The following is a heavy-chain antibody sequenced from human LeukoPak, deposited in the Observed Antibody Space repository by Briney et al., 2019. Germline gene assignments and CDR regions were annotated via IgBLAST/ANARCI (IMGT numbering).Heavy chain of an antibody. J-gene: IGHJ6*02. V-gene: IGHV3-30-3*01. D-gene: IGHD5-24*01. Sequence: GGSLRLSCAASGFTFSSYAMHWVRQAPGKGLEGGAVISYDGSNKYYADSVKGRFTISRDNSKNTLYLQMNSLRAEDTAVYYCARGSRMATISSPHYYYYGMDVWGQGTTVTVSS. CDR1: GFTFSSYA. CDR2: ISYDGSNK. CDR3: ARGSRMATISSPHYYYYGMDV.